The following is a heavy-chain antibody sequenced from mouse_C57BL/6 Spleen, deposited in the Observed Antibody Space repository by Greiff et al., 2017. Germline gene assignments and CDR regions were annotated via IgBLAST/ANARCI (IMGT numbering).Heavy chain of an antibody. J-gene: IGHJ3*01. CDR1: GFSLTSYG. CDR3: ARNYYGSSYPAWFAY. Sequence: VQLKESGPGLVQPSQSLSITCTVSGFSLTSYGVHWVRQSPGKGLEWLGVIWSGGSTDYNAAFISRLSISKDNSKSQVFFKMNSLQADDTAIYYCARNYYGSSYPAWFAYWGQGTLVTVSA. D-gene: IGHD1-1*01. CDR2: IWSGGST. V-gene: IGHV2-2*01.